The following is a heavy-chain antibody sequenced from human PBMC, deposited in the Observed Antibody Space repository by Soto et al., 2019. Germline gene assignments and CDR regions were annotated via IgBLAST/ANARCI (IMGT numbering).Heavy chain of an antibody. CDR2: INGGNGNT. J-gene: IGHJ4*02. CDR1: GYTFTTYA. Sequence: QVQLVQSGAEVRKPGASVKVSCKASGYTFTTYAMHWVRQAPGQRPEWMGSINGGNGNTEYSQKFQGRVTITRDTSANTAYMELSSLRSEDTAVYYCARGVATPGDYWGQGTLVTVSS. V-gene: IGHV1-3*01. D-gene: IGHD5-12*01. CDR3: ARGVATPGDY.